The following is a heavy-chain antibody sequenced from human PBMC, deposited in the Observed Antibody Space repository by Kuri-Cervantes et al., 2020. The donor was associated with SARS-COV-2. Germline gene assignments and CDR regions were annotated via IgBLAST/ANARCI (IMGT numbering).Heavy chain of an antibody. V-gene: IGHV3-74*01. J-gene: IGHJ4*02. CDR1: GFTFSNYW. Sequence: GESLKISCAASGFTFSNYWMHWVRQGPGKGLVWVSRINSDGSSTSYADSVKGRFTFSRDNAKNTLYLQMNSLRAEDTAVYYCARPLMAGPHYFDFWGQGTLVTVSS. CDR2: INSDGSST. CDR3: ARPLMAGPHYFDF. D-gene: IGHD6-19*01.